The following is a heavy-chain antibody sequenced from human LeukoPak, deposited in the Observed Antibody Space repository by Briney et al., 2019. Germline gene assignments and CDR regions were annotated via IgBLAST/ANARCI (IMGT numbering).Heavy chain of an antibody. CDR2: IRYDGSNK. J-gene: IGHJ4*02. CDR3: AKDHSDGYYFDY. D-gene: IGHD2-21*02. Sequence: TGGSLRLSCAASGFTFSSYGMHWVRQAPGKGLEWVAFIRYDGSNKYYADSVKGRFTISRDNSKNTLYLQMNSLRAEDTAVYYCAKDHSDGYYFDYWGQGTLVTVSS. CDR1: GFTFSSYG. V-gene: IGHV3-30*02.